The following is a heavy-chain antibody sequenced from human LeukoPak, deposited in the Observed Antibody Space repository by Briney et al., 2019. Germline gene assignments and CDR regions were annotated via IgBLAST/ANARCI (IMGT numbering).Heavy chain of an antibody. D-gene: IGHD2-2*01. J-gene: IGHJ5*02. CDR3: ARGARRICSSTSCPFDP. CDR1: GFTVSSNY. CDR2: IYSSGNT. Sequence: GGSLRLSCAASGFTVSSNYMSWVRQAPGKGLEWASVIYSSGNTYYADSVKGRFTISRDNSKNTLYLQMNSLRAEDTAVYYCARGARRICSSTSCPFDPWGQGTLVTVSS. V-gene: IGHV3-53*01.